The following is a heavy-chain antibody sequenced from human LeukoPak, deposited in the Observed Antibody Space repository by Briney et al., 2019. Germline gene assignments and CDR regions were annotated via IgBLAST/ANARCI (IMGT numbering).Heavy chain of an antibody. V-gene: IGHV4-59*01. CDR3: VRGYCSGATCYHFDY. CDR2: SYYSGSD. J-gene: IGHJ4*02. D-gene: IGHD2-15*01. Sequence: SETLSLTCTVSGASITSYYWNWIRRPPGKGLEWIGYSYYSGSDNYNPSLKSRITISVDTSKNQFSLKLSSVTAADTAVYYCVRGYCSGATCYHFDYWGQGTLVTVSS. CDR1: GASITSYY.